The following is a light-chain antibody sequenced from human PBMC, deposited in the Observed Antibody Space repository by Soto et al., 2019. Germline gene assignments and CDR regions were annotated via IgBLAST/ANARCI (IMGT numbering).Light chain of an antibody. Sequence: IVLTQSPGTLPVSAGDRAAGSCRASQTVKTNFLAWCQQNPGQAPRLLFYGASRRATGIPDRFSGSAPGTDFTLTISRLEPEDFAVYFCQQYSDLPMTFGQGTRLEIK. CDR3: QQYSDLPMT. CDR2: GAS. V-gene: IGKV3-20*01. CDR1: QTVKTNF. J-gene: IGKJ5*01.